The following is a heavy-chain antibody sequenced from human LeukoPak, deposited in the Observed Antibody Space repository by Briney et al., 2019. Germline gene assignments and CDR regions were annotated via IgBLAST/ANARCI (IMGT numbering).Heavy chain of an antibody. Sequence: GGSLRLSCAASGFTFSSYAITWVRQAPGKGLEWVSAISGSGGSTYYADSVKGRFTISRDNSKNTLYLQMNSLRAEDTAVYFCARQSLSGYDYFDYWGQGTLVTVSS. CDR2: ISGSGGST. J-gene: IGHJ4*02. V-gene: IGHV3-23*01. D-gene: IGHD5-12*01. CDR3: ARQSLSGYDYFDY. CDR1: GFTFSSYA.